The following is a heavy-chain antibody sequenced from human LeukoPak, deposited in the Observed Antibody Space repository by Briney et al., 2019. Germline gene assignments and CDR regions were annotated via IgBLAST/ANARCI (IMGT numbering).Heavy chain of an antibody. J-gene: IGHJ2*01. CDR1: GFTFSSYS. CDR3: ERHKGPDGLLPRRAWYLDL. V-gene: IGHV3-21*01. D-gene: IGHD3/OR15-3a*01. CDR2: ISGISSYI. Sequence: PGGSLRLSCAASGFTFSSYSMNWVRQAPGKGLEWVSSISGISSYIYYADSVKGRFTISRDNAKNSLFLHMNSLRAEDTALYYCERHKGPDGLLPRRAWYLDLWGGGPVVTVS.